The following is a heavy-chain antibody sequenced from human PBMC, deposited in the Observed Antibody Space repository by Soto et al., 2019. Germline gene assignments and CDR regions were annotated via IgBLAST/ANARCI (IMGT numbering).Heavy chain of an antibody. CDR2: ISYDGRNK. D-gene: IGHD3-10*01. J-gene: IGHJ4*02. CDR3: AKPYYYGSGSTFDY. CDR1: GFTFSSYG. Sequence: QVQLVESGGGVVQPGRSLRLSCAASGFTFSSYGMHWVRQAPGKGLEWVAVISYDGRNKYYADSVKGRFTISRDNSKNTLYLQMNSLRAEDTAVYYCAKPYYYGSGSTFDYWGQGTLVTVSS. V-gene: IGHV3-30*18.